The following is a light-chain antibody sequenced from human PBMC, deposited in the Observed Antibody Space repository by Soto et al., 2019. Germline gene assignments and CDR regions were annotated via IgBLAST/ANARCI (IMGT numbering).Light chain of an antibody. Sequence: DIQMTQSPSTLSASIGDRVTITCRASQSISSWLAWYQQKPGKAPNLLIYKASTLESGVPSRFSGSESGTEFTLTISSLQPDDLATYYCQQYNNYPRTVGQGTKVDIK. V-gene: IGKV1-5*03. CDR1: QSISSW. J-gene: IGKJ1*01. CDR3: QQYNNYPRT. CDR2: KAS.